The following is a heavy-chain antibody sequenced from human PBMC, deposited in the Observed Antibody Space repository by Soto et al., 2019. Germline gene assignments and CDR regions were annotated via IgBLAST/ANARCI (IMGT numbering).Heavy chain of an antibody. CDR2: IYYSGST. D-gene: IGHD3-10*01. CDR1: GGSISSSSYY. J-gene: IGHJ6*02. CDR3: ARDQGTMVRGSSPNNKYYYYGMDV. Sequence: SETLSLTCTVSGGSISSSSYYWGWIRQPPGKGLEWIGSIYYSGSTYYNPSLKSRVTISVDTSENQFSLKLSSVTAADTAVYYCARDQGTMVRGSSPNNKYYYYGMDVWGQGTTVTVSS. V-gene: IGHV4-39*02.